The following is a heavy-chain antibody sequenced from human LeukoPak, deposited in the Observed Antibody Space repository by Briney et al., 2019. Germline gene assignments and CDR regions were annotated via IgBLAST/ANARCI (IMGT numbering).Heavy chain of an antibody. D-gene: IGHD3-10*01. J-gene: IGHJ3*02. CDR2: ISHTGSAI. CDR3: ARDRRHYYGSGNYYSKDAFDI. Sequence: TGGSLRLSCAASGFTFSSFAMNWVRQAPGKALEWVSYISHTGSAISYAGSVKGRFTISRDNAKNSLFLQMNSLGPEDTAVYYCARDRRHYYGSGNYYSKDAFDIWGQGTMVTVSS. CDR1: GFTFSSFA. V-gene: IGHV3-48*03.